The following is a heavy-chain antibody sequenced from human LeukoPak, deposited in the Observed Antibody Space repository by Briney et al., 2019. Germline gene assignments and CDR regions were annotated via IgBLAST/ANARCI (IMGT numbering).Heavy chain of an antibody. J-gene: IGHJ4*02. CDR3: AKGATYGDYFISNHPLYYFDY. D-gene: IGHD4-17*01. Sequence: PGGSLRLSCAASGFTFSSYAMSWVRQAPGKGLEWVSAISGSGGSTYYADSVKGRFTISRDNSKNTLYLQMNSLRAEDTAVYYCAKGATYGDYFISNHPLYYFDYWAQGTLVTVSS. CDR1: GFTFSSYA. CDR2: ISGSGGST. V-gene: IGHV3-23*01.